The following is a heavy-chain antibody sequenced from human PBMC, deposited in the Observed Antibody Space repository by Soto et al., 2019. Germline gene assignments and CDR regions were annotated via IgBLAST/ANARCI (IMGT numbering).Heavy chain of an antibody. CDR3: ARKIRENNFDY. V-gene: IGHV1-2*02. CDR1: GYSFVGYY. CDR2: INPTTGGT. J-gene: IGHJ4*02. Sequence: GASVKVSCKVSGYSFVGYYLHWMRQAPGQGLEWLGWINPTTGGTNYPQKFQGRVTMTRDTSISTAYMELSSLRSDDTAVYFCARKIRENNFDYWGQGTLVTVSS.